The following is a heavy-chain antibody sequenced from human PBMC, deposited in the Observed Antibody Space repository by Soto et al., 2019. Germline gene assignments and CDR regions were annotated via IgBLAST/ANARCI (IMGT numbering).Heavy chain of an antibody. CDR1: GFSLSTTGVG. V-gene: IGHV2-5*02. CDR3: AHRGILCSDGSCYSHPFDY. J-gene: IGHJ4*02. D-gene: IGHD2-15*01. Sequence: QITLKESGPTLVRPTQTLTLTCTFSGFSLSTTGVGVGWIRQPPGKALEWLAVIYWDDDKRYSPSVESRLTITKDTSRNQVVLTMTNVDPVDTATYYCAHRGILCSDGSCYSHPFDYWGQGTLVTVSS. CDR2: IYWDDDK.